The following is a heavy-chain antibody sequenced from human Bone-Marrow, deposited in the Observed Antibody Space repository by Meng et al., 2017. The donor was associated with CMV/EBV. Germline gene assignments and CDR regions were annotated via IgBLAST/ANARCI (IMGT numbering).Heavy chain of an antibody. CDR2: MNPNSGNT. V-gene: IGHV1-8*03. Sequence: ASVKVSCKASGYTFTGYYMHWVRQAPGQGLEWMGWMNPNSGNTGYAQKFQGRVTITRNTSISTAYMELSSLRSEDTAVYYCARRVPAAIRSGVVWFDPWGQGTLVTVSS. CDR1: GYTFTGYY. D-gene: IGHD2-2*02. CDR3: ARRVPAAIRSGVVWFDP. J-gene: IGHJ5*02.